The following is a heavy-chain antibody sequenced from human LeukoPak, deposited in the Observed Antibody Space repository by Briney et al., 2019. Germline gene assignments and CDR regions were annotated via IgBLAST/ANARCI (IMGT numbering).Heavy chain of an antibody. D-gene: IGHD5-24*01. CDR1: GFTFSGYW. Sequence: PGGSLRLSCAASGFTFSGYWMHWVRQRPGKGPVWVSYIKGDGGTADYADSVKGRFSISRDNAKSTLYLQMDSLRADDTAVYYCVRESGYTYGLWGQGILVTVSS. J-gene: IGHJ4*02. V-gene: IGHV3-74*01. CDR2: IKGDGGTA. CDR3: VRESGYTYGL.